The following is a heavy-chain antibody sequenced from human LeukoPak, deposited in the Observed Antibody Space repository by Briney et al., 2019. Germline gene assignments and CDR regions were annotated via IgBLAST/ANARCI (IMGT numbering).Heavy chain of an antibody. CDR2: IYHSGST. CDR3: ARDVAVPYWYFDL. D-gene: IGHD6-19*01. J-gene: IGHJ2*01. CDR1: GGSISSGGYY. V-gene: IGHV4-30-2*01. Sequence: KPSQTLSLTCTVSGGSISSGGYYWSWIRQPPGKGLEWIGYIYHSGSTYYNPSLKSRVTISVDRSKNQFSLKLSSVTAADTAVYYCARDVAVPYWYFDLWGRGTLVTVSS.